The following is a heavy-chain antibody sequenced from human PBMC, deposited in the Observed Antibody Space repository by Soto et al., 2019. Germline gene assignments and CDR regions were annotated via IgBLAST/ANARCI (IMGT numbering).Heavy chain of an antibody. Sequence: WASVKVSCKASGYTFTGYYMHWVRQAPGQGLEWMGWINPNSGGTNYAQKIQGRVTMTRDTSISTAYMELSTLRSDDTAVYYCANEAAGRTGGMDVWGQGTTVTVSS. CDR3: ANEAAGRTGGMDV. V-gene: IGHV1-2*02. D-gene: IGHD6-13*01. J-gene: IGHJ6*02. CDR1: GYTFTGYY. CDR2: INPNSGGT.